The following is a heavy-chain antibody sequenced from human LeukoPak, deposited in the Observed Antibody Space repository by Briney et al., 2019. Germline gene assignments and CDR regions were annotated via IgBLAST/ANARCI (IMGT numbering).Heavy chain of an antibody. CDR2: IKQDGSEK. CDR1: GFTFSNYA. J-gene: IGHJ4*02. Sequence: GGSLRLSCAASGFTFSNYAMSWVRQAPGKGLEWVANIKQDGSEKYYVDSVKGRFTVSRDNAKNSLYLQMNSLGAEDTAVYYCSRNLIFYGDYDYWGQGTLVTVSS. D-gene: IGHD4-17*01. CDR3: SRNLIFYGDYDY. V-gene: IGHV3-7*01.